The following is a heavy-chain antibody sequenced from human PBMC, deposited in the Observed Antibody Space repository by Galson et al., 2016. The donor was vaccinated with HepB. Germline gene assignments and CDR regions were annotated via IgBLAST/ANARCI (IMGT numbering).Heavy chain of an antibody. CDR3: ARDKYSGSFRLFDS. Sequence: SVKVSCKASGGTFSNYAISWVRQAPGQGLEWMGGIIPIFRTPHYVQKFQGRITITADESTSTTYMELSSLRSEDTAMYYCARDKYSGSFRLFDSWGQGTLVTVSS. J-gene: IGHJ4*02. CDR2: IIPIFRTP. D-gene: IGHD1-26*01. CDR1: GGTFSNYA. V-gene: IGHV1-69*13.